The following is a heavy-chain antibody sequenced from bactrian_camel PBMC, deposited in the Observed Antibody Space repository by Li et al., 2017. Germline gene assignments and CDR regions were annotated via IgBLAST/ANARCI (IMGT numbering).Heavy chain of an antibody. V-gene: IGHV3S40*01. CDR2: INSAGDWT. CDR1: GFTFSKYE. D-gene: IGHD2*01. CDR3: AAAGALGYGCDLTIGVVTADWRVNY. J-gene: IGHJ4*01. Sequence: VQLVESGGGLVQPGGSQRLSCVGSGFTFSKYEMSWVRQAPGKGLEWVSFINSAGDWTEYVDSVKGRFTTSRDNAKNTWYLQMNSLKPEDTAMYYCAAAGALGYGCDLTIGVVTADWRVNYWGRGTQVTVS.